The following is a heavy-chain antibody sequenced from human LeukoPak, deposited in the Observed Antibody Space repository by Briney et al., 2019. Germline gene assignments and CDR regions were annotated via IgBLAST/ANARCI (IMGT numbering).Heavy chain of an antibody. J-gene: IGHJ5*02. V-gene: IGHV1-8*02. CDR3: ARGLDFWSGHYTSIWFDP. Sequence: ASVKVSCKASGYTFTGYYMHWVRQATGQGLEWMGWMNPNSGHTGYAQKFQDRVIMTRKTSINTAYMELSSLTSDDTAIYYCARGLDFWSGHYTSIWFDPWGQGTLVTVSS. D-gene: IGHD3-3*01. CDR1: GYTFTGYY. CDR2: MNPNSGHT.